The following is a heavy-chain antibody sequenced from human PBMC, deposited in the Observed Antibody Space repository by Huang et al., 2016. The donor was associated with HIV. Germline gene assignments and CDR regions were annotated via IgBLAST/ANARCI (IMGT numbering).Heavy chain of an antibody. V-gene: IGHV5-51*03. CDR3: ARPPTYSDDGGYYIDAFGV. CDR1: GYSFTRRW. CDR2: IDPGDSDV. Sequence: EVQLVQSGAEMKRPGESLKISCKVSGYSFTRRWIGWVRQMPGKGPEWMGIIDPGDSDVKYSPTFQGQGTISADNSISTAYLQWKSLKVSDTAMYFCARPPTYSDDGGYYIDAFGVWGRGTMVTVS. J-gene: IGHJ3*01. D-gene: IGHD2-21*02.